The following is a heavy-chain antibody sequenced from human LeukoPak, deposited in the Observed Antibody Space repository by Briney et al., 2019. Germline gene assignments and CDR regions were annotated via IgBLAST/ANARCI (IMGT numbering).Heavy chain of an antibody. CDR2: IIPIFGTA. CDR1: GGTFSSYA. D-gene: IGHD3-22*01. J-gene: IGHJ4*02. V-gene: IGHV1-69*05. CDR3: ARVGDSSGYYFDY. Sequence: GASVKVSCKASGGTFSSYAISWVRQAPGQGLEWMGGIIPIFGTADYAQKFQGRVTITTDESTSTAYMELSSLRSEDTAVYYCARVGDSSGYYFDYWGQGTLVTVSP.